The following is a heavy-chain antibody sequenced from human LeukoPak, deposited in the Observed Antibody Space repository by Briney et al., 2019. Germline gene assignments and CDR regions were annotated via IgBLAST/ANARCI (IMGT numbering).Heavy chain of an antibody. J-gene: IGHJ4*02. D-gene: IGHD6-19*01. V-gene: IGHV4-34*01. CDR3: ARGPQWLVLGYFDY. Sequence: SETLSLTCAVYGGSFSGYYWSWIRQPPGKGLEWIGEINHSGSTNYKPSLKSRVTISVDTSKNQFSLKLSSVTAADTAVYYCARGPQWLVLGYFDYWGQGTLVTVSS. CDR2: INHSGST. CDR1: GGSFSGYY.